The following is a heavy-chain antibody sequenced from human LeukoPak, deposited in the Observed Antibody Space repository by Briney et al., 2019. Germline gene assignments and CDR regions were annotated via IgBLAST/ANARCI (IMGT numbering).Heavy chain of an antibody. CDR2: INPNSGGT. CDR1: GYTFSGYY. J-gene: IGHJ3*02. V-gene: IGHV1-2*02. CDR3: ATGSYLYDAFDI. D-gene: IGHD1-26*01. Sequence: GASVKVSCKASGYTFSGYYMHRVRQAPGQGLEWMGWINPNSGGTNFAQKFQGRVTMTRDTSISTAYMELSRLRLDDTAVYYCATGSYLYDAFDIWGQGTMVTVSS.